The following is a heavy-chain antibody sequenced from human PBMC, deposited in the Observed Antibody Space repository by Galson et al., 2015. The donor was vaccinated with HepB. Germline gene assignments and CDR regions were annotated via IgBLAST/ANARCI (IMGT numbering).Heavy chain of an antibody. CDR2: IYHSGST. D-gene: IGHD5-24*01. CDR3: ARDPGERWLPLGY. J-gene: IGHJ4*02. CDR1: GYSISSGYY. V-gene: IGHV4-38-2*02. Sequence: ETLSLTCTVSGYSISSGYYWGWIRQPPGKGLEWIGSIYHSGSTYYNPSLKSRVTISVDTSKNQFSLKLSSVTAADTAVYYCARDPGERWLPLGYWGQGTLVTVSS.